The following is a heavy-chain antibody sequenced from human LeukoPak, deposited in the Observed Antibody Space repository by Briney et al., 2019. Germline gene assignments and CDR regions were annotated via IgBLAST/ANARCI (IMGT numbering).Heavy chain of an antibody. CDR1: GGSISSYY. J-gene: IGHJ4*02. D-gene: IGHD1-26*01. Sequence: PSETLSLTCTVSGGSISSYYWSWIRQPAGKGLEWIGRIYTSASTNYNPSLKSRVTMSVDTSKNQFSLKLSSVTAADTAVYYCARAISASGSYYDYWAEGTLVTVSS. CDR2: IYTSAST. V-gene: IGHV4-4*07. CDR3: ARAISASGSYYDY.